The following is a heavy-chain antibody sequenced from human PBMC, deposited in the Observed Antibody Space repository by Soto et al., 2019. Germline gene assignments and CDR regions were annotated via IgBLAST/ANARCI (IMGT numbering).Heavy chain of an antibody. CDR1: GGSISSGDYY. CDR2: IYYSGST. V-gene: IGHV4-30-4*01. CDR3: ARVLSPLMTTGYYFDY. J-gene: IGHJ4*02. Sequence: SETLSLTCTVSGGSISSGDYYWSWIRQPPGKGLEWIGYIYYSGSTYYNPSLKGRVTISVDTSKNQFSLKLSSVTAADTAVYYCARVLSPLMTTGYYFDYWGQGTLVTVSS. D-gene: IGHD4-17*01.